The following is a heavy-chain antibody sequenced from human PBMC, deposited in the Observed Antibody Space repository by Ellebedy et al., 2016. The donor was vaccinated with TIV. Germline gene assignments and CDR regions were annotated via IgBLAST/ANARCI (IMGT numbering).Heavy chain of an antibody. V-gene: IGHV3-23*01. J-gene: IGHJ1*01. CDR3: IFTGMSARLY. Sequence: GESLKISCEASGFTFSNYAMGWVRQAPGKGLEWVSTISKSGDETFYSDSVQGRFTISRDNSKNTVYLQVISLRAEDTAVYYCIFTGMSARLYWGQGTQVTVSS. CDR2: ISKSGDET. CDR1: GFTFSNYA. D-gene: IGHD6-6*01.